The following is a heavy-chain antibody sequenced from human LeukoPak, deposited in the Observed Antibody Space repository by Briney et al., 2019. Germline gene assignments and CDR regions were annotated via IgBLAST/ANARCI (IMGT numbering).Heavy chain of an antibody. V-gene: IGHV3-9*01. CDR2: ISWNSGSI. J-gene: IGHJ4*02. Sequence: PGGSLRLSCAASGFTFDDYAMHWVRQAPGKSLEWVSGISWNSGSIGYADSVKGRFTISRDNAKNSLYLQMNSLRAEDTALYYCAKDAGIAVAGKTFDYWGQGTLVTVSS. CDR1: GFTFDDYA. CDR3: AKDAGIAVAGKTFDY. D-gene: IGHD6-19*01.